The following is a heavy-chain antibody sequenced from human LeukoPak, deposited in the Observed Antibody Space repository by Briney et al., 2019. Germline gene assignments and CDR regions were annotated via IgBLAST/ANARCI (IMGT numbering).Heavy chain of an antibody. J-gene: IGHJ6*03. CDR1: DFSVGSNY. CDR2: MYSVGTT. Sequence: PGGSLRLSCAASDFSVGSNYMTWVRQAPGKGLEWVSLMYSVGTTFYADSVKGRFTISRDASKNTLYLQMNSLRVEDTAVYYCVKDWSYQGNYYYMDVWGKGTTVTISS. D-gene: IGHD1-26*01. V-gene: IGHV3-66*01. CDR3: VKDWSYQGNYYYMDV.